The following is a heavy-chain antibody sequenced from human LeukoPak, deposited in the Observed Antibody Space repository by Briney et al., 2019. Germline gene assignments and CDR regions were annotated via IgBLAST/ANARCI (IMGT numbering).Heavy chain of an antibody. J-gene: IGHJ3*02. Sequence: GGSLRLSCAASGFTFSSYWTSWVRQAPGKGLEWVANIKQDGSEKYYVDSVKGRFTISRDNAKNSLYLQMNSLRAEDTAVYYCARVPYYDFWSGSDILDAFDIWGQGTMVTVSS. V-gene: IGHV3-7*01. D-gene: IGHD3-3*01. CDR1: GFTFSSYW. CDR2: IKQDGSEK. CDR3: ARVPYYDFWSGSDILDAFDI.